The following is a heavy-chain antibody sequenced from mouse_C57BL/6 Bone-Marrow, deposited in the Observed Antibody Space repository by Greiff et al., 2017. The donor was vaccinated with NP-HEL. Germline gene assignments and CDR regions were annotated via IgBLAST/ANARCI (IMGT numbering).Heavy chain of an antibody. CDR3: ARGGIYYYGTYWYFDV. CDR1: GFNIKDYY. Sequence: EVQLQQSGAELVKPGASVKLSCTASGFNIKDYYMHWVKQRTEQGLEWIGRIDPEDGETKYAPKFPGKATIPADTSPNTAYLQLSSLTSEDTAVYYCARGGIYYYGTYWYFDVWGTGTTVTVSS. CDR2: IDPEDGET. J-gene: IGHJ1*03. D-gene: IGHD1-1*01. V-gene: IGHV14-2*01.